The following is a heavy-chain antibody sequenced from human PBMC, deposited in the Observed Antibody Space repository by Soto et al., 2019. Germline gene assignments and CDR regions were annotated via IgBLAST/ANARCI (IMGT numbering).Heavy chain of an antibody. D-gene: IGHD3-10*01. V-gene: IGHV4-30-4*02. CDR2: IYYRASS. CDR1: GVSIDNGGCY. Sequence: SETLSVTCAASGVSIDNGGCYWSWVRQPPGEGLEWIGDIYYRASSYYNPSLKSRHIISLDTSNNQLFLNLSSVTAPDAAVYYCARVGYVSGSNFYGMDVWGQGTTVTVSS. CDR3: ARVGYVSGSNFYGMDV. J-gene: IGHJ6*02.